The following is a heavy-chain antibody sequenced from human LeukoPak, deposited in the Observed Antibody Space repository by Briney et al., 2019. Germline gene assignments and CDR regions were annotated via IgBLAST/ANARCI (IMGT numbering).Heavy chain of an antibody. V-gene: IGHV4-59*01. CDR1: GGSISSYY. Sequence: SETLSLTCTVSGGSISSYYWSWIRQPPGKGLEWIGYIYYRGSTNYNPSLKSRVTISVDTSKNQFSLKLSSVTAADTAVYYCARDSSSWYSRVHYYYYGMDVWGQGTTVTVSS. CDR2: IYYRGST. CDR3: ARDSSSWYSRVHYYYYGMDV. J-gene: IGHJ6*02. D-gene: IGHD6-13*01.